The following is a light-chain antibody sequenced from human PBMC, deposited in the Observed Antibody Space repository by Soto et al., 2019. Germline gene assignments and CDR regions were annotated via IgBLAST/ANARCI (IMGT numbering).Light chain of an antibody. V-gene: IGKV1-39*01. Sequence: DLPMTQSPSSLSASVGDRVTITCRASQTISNDLNWYQQKPGKAPKLLIFAASSLQSGVPSRFSGSGSGTDFTLTISSLQPEDFATYYCQQSYSTSRTFGQGAKVEIK. J-gene: IGKJ1*01. CDR2: AAS. CDR3: QQSYSTSRT. CDR1: QTISND.